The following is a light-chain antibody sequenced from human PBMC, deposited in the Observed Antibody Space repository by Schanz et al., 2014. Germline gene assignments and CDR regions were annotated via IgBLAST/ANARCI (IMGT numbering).Light chain of an antibody. CDR1: HGSVSATHC. J-gene: IGLJ3*02. CDR2: NTH. Sequence: QTVVTQEPSFSVSPGGTVTLTCGLTHGSVSATHCPSWYQQTPGQAPRTIMHNTHTRSSGVPDRFSGSILGNKATLTITGAQTSDESHYYCMLYVGSGIWVFGGGTKLTFL. CDR3: MLYVGSGIWV. V-gene: IGLV8-61*01.